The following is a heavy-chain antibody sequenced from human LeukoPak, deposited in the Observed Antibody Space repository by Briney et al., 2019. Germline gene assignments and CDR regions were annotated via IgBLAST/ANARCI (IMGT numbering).Heavy chain of an antibody. V-gene: IGHV3-30-3*01. CDR1: GFTFSSYA. J-gene: IGHJ4*02. D-gene: IGHD3-3*01. CDR2: ISYDENNK. Sequence: AGGSLRLSCAASGFTFSSYAMHWVRQDPGKGLEWVAVISYDENNKCSADSVKGRFTISRDNSKDTLYLEMNSLTPEDTAVYYCARDGGADWGQGTLVTVSS. CDR3: ARDGGAD.